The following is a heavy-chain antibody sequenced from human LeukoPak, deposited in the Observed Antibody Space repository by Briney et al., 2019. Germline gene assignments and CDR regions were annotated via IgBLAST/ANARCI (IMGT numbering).Heavy chain of an antibody. D-gene: IGHD4-23*01. V-gene: IGHV1-2*02. CDR3: ARDSPDYGGNPNYYYYMDV. Sequence: APVKVSCKASGYTFTGYYMHWVRQAPGQGLEWMGWINPNSGGTNYAQKFQGRVTMTRDTSISTAYMEPSRLRSDDTAVYYCARDSPDYGGNPNYYYYMDVWGKGTTVTVSS. CDR1: GYTFTGYY. J-gene: IGHJ6*03. CDR2: INPNSGGT.